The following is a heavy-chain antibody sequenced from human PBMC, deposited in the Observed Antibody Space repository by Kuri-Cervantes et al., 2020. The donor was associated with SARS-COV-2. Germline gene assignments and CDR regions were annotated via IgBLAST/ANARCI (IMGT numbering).Heavy chain of an antibody. D-gene: IGHD6-13*01. CDR3: ARGGGGGYSSSWYSGSYYMDV. CDR2: VNHRGST. V-gene: IGHV4-34*01. J-gene: IGHJ6*03. CDR1: GESFSGYY. Sequence: GSLRLSCAFYGESFSGYYWNWILQSPGKGLEWIGEVNHRGSTNYNPSLKSRVTISVDTSKNQFSLKLSSVTAADTAVYYCARGGGGGYSSSWYSGSYYMDVWGKGTTVTVSS.